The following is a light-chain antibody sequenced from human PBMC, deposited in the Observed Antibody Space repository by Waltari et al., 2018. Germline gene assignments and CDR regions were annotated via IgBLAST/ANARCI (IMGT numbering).Light chain of an antibody. Sequence: QSALTQPASVSGSPGQSITISCTGTSSDVGSYNLVSWYQQHPGKAPKLMIYEVSKRPSGVFNRFSGSKSGNTASLTISGLQAEDEADYYGCSYAGSSTWVFGGGTKLTVL. V-gene: IGLV2-23*02. CDR3: CSYAGSSTWV. CDR2: EVS. J-gene: IGLJ3*02. CDR1: SSDVGSYNL.